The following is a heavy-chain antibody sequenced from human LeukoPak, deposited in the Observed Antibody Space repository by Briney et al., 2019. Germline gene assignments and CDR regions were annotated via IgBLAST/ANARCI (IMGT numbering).Heavy chain of an antibody. V-gene: IGHV1-69*13. J-gene: IGHJ6*04. CDR3: ARDKRSSWSQLDYYYYGMDV. CDR1: GGTFSSYA. D-gene: IGHD6-13*01. Sequence: SVKVSCKASGGTFSSYAISWVRQAPGQGLEWMGGIIPIFGTAKYAQKFQGRVKITADESTSTAYMELSSLRSEDTAVYYCARDKRSSWSQLDYYYYGMDVWGKGTTVTVSS. CDR2: IIPIFGTA.